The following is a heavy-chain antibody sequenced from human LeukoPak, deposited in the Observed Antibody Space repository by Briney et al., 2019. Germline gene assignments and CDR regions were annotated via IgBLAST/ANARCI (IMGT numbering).Heavy chain of an antibody. D-gene: IGHD6-19*01. V-gene: IGHV3-21*01. J-gene: IGHJ4*02. Sequence: GGSLRLSCAASGFTFSSYSMNWVRQAPGKGLEWVSSISSSSSYIYYADSVKGRFTISRDNSKNTVYLQMNSLRAEDTAVYYCAKAGSGWYAPYWGQGTLVTVSS. CDR2: ISSSSSYI. CDR3: AKAGSGWYAPY. CDR1: GFTFSSYS.